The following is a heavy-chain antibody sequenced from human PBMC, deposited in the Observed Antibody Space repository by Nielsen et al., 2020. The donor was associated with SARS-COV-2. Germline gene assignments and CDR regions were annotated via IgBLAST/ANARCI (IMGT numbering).Heavy chain of an antibody. V-gene: IGHV3-23*01. CDR2: ISGSGGST. CDR3: AKLPITMIVVVHFDY. Sequence: ESLKISCAASGFTFSSYAMSWVRQAPGKGLEWVSAISGSGGSTYYADSVKGRFTISRDNSKNTLYLQMNSLRAEDTAVYYCAKLPITMIVVVHFDYWGQGTLVTVSS. D-gene: IGHD3-22*01. J-gene: IGHJ4*02. CDR1: GFTFSSYA.